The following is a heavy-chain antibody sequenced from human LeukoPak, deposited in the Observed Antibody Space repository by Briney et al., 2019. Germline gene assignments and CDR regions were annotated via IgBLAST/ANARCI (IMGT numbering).Heavy chain of an antibody. CDR2: MSGSGGST. D-gene: IGHD3-9*01. CDR3: AKDYGPYYDILGPFDY. Sequence: PGGSLRLSCAACGYTFSRYAMRGVGQARGKGREWVSAMSGSGGSTYYGDCGKGGYTISRDNSKHTLYLQMNSLRAADTAVYYCAKDYGPYYDILGPFDYWGQGTLVTVSS. J-gene: IGHJ4*02. V-gene: IGHV3-23*01. CDR1: GYTFSRYA.